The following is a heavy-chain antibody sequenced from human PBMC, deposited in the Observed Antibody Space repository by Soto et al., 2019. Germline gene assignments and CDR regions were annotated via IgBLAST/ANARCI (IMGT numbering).Heavy chain of an antibody. CDR3: ARVGEYGGNDREWVFDI. CDR2: IYYTGTT. Sequence: SETLSLTCTVSGGSISTYYWSWIRQPPGKGLEWIGYIYYTGTTNYNPSLKSRLTISVDTSKSQFSLRLSSVTAADTAVYYCARVGEYGGNDREWVFDIWGKGIMVTVSS. CDR1: GGSISTYY. V-gene: IGHV4-59*01. D-gene: IGHD5-12*01. J-gene: IGHJ3*02.